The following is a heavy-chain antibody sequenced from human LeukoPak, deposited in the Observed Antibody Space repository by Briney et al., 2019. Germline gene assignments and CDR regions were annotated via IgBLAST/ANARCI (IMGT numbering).Heavy chain of an antibody. CDR1: GGSMSSYY. CDR3: ARMVGGNWLDP. CDR2: IYNSGNI. V-gene: IGHV4-59*08. J-gene: IGHJ5*02. Sequence: SETLSLTCTVSGGSMSSYYWSWIRQPPGKRLEWIGYIYNSGNINYNPSLESRVTISIDTSKNQFSLKLSSVTAADTAVYYCARMVGGNWLDPWGQGTLVTASS. D-gene: IGHD3-10*01.